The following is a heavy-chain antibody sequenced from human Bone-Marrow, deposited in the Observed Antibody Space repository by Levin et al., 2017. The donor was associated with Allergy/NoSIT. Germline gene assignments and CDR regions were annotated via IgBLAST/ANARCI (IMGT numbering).Heavy chain of an antibody. CDR2: ITTGSNYK. CDR3: ARSHPLTGTTHFSYQYGMDV. Sequence: GGSLRLSCEASGFDFHIYVMNWVRQAPGKGLEWLSSITTGSNYKYYIDSVRGRFVISRDTGKNSLYLQMNSLRAEDTAVYYCARSHPLTGTTHFSYQYGMDVWGQGTTVTVSS. J-gene: IGHJ6*02. D-gene: IGHD1-1*01. V-gene: IGHV3-21*01. CDR1: GFDFHIYV.